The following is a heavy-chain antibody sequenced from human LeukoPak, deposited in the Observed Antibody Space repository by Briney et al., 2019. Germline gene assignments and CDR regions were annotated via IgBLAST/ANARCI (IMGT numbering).Heavy chain of an antibody. J-gene: IGHJ4*02. D-gene: IGHD6-13*01. CDR3: ARTATDTGEFDY. Sequence: GGSLRLSCAASGFTFSSYSMNWVRQAPGKGLECVSSISSSSSSIYYADSVKGRFTISRDDAKNSLYLQMNSLRAEDTAVYYWARTATDTGEFDYWGQGTLVTVSS. CDR2: ISSSSSSI. V-gene: IGHV3-21*01. CDR1: GFTFSSYS.